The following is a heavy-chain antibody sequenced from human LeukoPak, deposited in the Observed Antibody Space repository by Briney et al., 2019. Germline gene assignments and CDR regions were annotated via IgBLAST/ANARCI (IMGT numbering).Heavy chain of an antibody. CDR2: INTNTGNP. CDR1: GYTFTSYA. D-gene: IGHD6-13*01. Sequence: ASVKVSCKASGYTFTSYAMNWVRQAPGQGLEWMGWINTNTGNPTYAQGFTGRFVFSLDTSVSTAYLQISSLKAEDTAVYYCARGEAAAGTTYYFDYWGQGTLVTVSS. V-gene: IGHV7-4-1*02. CDR3: ARGEAAAGTTYYFDY. J-gene: IGHJ4*02.